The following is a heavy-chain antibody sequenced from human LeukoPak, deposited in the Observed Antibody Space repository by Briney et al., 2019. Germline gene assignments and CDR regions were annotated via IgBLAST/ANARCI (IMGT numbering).Heavy chain of an antibody. CDR3: ASNTRLAVADNT. CDR2: INTNTGNP. D-gene: IGHD6-13*01. CDR1: GYTFTSYG. J-gene: IGHJ5*02. Sequence: VASVKVSCKASGYTFTSYGISWVRQAPGQGLEWMGWINTNTGNPTYAQGFTGRFVFSSDTSVSTAYLQIINLKAEDTAVYYCASNTRLAVADNTWGQGTLVTVSS. V-gene: IGHV7-4-1*02.